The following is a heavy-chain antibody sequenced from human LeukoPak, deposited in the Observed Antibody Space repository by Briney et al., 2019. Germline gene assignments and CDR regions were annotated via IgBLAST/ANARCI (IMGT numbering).Heavy chain of an antibody. CDR1: GGTFSSYA. D-gene: IGHD3-9*01. V-gene: IGHV1-69*13. J-gene: IGHJ4*02. CDR3: ARSPHILTGENFDF. Sequence: SVKVSCKASGGTFSSYAISWVRQAPGQGLEWMGGIIPIFGTANYAQKFQGRVTITADESTSTAYMELSSLRSDDTAVYYCARSPHILTGENFDFWGQGTLLTVSS. CDR2: IIPIFGTA.